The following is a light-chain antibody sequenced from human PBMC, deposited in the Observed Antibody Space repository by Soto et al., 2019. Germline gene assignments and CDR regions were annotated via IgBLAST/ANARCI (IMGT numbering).Light chain of an antibody. Sequence: EIVLTQSPGTLSLSPGERATLSCRASQSVSTSYLDWYQQKPGQAPRLLIYGASSRATCIPDRFGGSVSGADFTPTSSRLDPEDFAVYYCQQYGSVPLTFGGGTKVEIK. V-gene: IGKV3-20*01. CDR3: QQYGSVPLT. CDR1: QSVSTSY. J-gene: IGKJ4*01. CDR2: GAS.